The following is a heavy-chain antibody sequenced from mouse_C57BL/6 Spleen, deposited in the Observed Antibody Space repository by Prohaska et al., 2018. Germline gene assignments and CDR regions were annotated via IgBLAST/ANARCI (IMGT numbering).Heavy chain of an antibody. V-gene: IGHV11-2*01. J-gene: IGHJ1*03. CDR1: GFTFSGFW. CDR2: INSDGSAI. Sequence: EVQLLETGGGLVQPGGSRGLSCEGSGFTFSGFWMSCVRQTPGKTLEWIGDINSDGSAINYAPSIKDRFTIFRDNDKSTLYLQMSNVRSEDTATYYCMRYGNDWYFYAWVTGNTVTVSS. CDR3: MRYGNDWYFYA. D-gene: IGHD2-1*01.